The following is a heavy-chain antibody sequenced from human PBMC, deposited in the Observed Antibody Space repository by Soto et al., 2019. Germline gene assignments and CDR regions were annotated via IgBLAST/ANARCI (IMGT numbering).Heavy chain of an antibody. J-gene: IGHJ4*02. Sequence: ASVKVSCKASGGTFSSYAISWVRQATGQGLEWMGWMNPNSGNTGYAQKFQGRVTMTRNTSISTAYMELSSLRSEDTAVYYCARGYPGYYDSSGYYHDYWGQGTLVTVSS. V-gene: IGHV1-8*02. CDR1: GGTFSSYA. D-gene: IGHD3-22*01. CDR3: ARGYPGYYDSSGYYHDY. CDR2: MNPNSGNT.